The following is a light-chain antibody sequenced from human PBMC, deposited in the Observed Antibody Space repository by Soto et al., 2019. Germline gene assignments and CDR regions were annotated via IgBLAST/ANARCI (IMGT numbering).Light chain of an antibody. CDR2: GAS. Sequence: EIVLTQSPDTLSLSPGERATLSCRASQSVSSSYLAWYQQKPGQAPRLLIYGASSRATGIPDRFSGSESGTDLTLTISRLEPEDFAVYYCQQYTRSQLTFGGGTKVEIK. CDR1: QSVSSSY. CDR3: QQYTRSQLT. V-gene: IGKV3-20*01. J-gene: IGKJ4*01.